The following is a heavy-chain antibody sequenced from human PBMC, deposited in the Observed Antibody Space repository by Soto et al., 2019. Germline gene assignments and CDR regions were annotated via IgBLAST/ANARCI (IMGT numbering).Heavy chain of an antibody. CDR1: GGSISSYY. J-gene: IGHJ4*02. Sequence: QVQLQESGPGLVKPSETLSLTCTVSGGSISSYYWSWIRQPAGKGLEWIGRIYTSGSTNYNPSLKSRVTMSVDTSKNPFSLKLSFVNGPDTAGYYWGGDLRRGYYYGAGGWGQGTLVTVSS. CDR3: GGDLRRGYYYGAGG. D-gene: IGHD3-10*01. V-gene: IGHV4-4*07. CDR2: IYTSGST.